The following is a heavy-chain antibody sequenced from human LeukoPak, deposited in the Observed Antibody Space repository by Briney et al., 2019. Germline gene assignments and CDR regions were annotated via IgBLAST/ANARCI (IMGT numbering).Heavy chain of an antibody. CDR1: GFTFSSYW. CDR3: AREWPSYGDYYYYYMDV. D-gene: IGHD4-17*01. Sequence: GGSLRLSCAASGFTFSSYWMSWVRQAPGKGLEWVANIKQDGSEKYYVDSVKGRFTVSRDNAKNSLYLQMNSLRAEDTAVYYCAREWPSYGDYYYYYMDVWGKGTTVTISS. CDR2: IKQDGSEK. J-gene: IGHJ6*03. V-gene: IGHV3-7*01.